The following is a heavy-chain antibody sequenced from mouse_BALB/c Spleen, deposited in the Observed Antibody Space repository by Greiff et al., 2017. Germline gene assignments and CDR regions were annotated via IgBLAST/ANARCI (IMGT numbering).Heavy chain of an antibody. Sequence: EVKVVESGGGLVKPGGSLKLSCAASGFTFSSYAMSWVRQSPEKRLEWVAEISSGGSYTYYPDTVTGRFTISRDNAKNTLYLEMSSLRSEDTAMYYCAREEAYYGNYDAKDYWGQGTSVTVSS. V-gene: IGHV5-9-4*01. CDR3: AREEAYYGNYDAKDY. CDR1: GFTFSSYA. CDR2: ISSGGSYT. D-gene: IGHD2-10*01. J-gene: IGHJ4*01.